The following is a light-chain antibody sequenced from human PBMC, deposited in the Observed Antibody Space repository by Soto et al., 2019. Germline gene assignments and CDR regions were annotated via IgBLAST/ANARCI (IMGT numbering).Light chain of an antibody. V-gene: IGKV1-5*03. Sequence: DIQMTQSPSSLSASVGDRITITCRASQIIDTWLAWYQQKPGKAPKLLIYKASSLENGVPSRFSGSGSGTESTLTISSLQPDDFATYYCQQYETYSPWTFGQGTKVEVK. CDR1: QIIDTW. J-gene: IGKJ1*01. CDR3: QQYETYSPWT. CDR2: KAS.